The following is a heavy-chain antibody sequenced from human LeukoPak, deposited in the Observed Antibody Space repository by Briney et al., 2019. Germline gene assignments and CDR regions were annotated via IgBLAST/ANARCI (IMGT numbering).Heavy chain of an antibody. D-gene: IGHD1-7*01. Sequence: GASVKVSCKASGGTFSSYAISWVRQAPGQGFEWMGGIIPIFGTANYAQKFQGRVTITTDESTSTAYMELSSLRSEDTAVYYCASTNWNYKPGEPDYWGQGTLVTVSS. CDR2: IIPIFGTA. V-gene: IGHV1-69*05. CDR1: GGTFSSYA. J-gene: IGHJ4*02. CDR3: ASTNWNYKPGEPDY.